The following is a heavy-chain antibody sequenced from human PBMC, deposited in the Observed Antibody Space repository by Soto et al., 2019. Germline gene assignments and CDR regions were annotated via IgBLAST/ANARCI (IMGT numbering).Heavy chain of an antibody. CDR1: VFTFSTFA. Sequence: WWSLRLSCTASVFTFSTFAMSWFRQAPGKGLEWVSAISASGGSTYYADSVKGRFTISRDNSNNTLYLQMNSLRVEDTAVYYCAKDPRVSFDPWGQGTLVTVS. CDR2: ISASGGST. J-gene: IGHJ5*02. CDR3: AKDPRVSFDP. V-gene: IGHV3-23*01.